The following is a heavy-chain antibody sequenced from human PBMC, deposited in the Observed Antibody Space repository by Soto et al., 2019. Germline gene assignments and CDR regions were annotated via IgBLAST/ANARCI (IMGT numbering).Heavy chain of an antibody. CDR1: GGSMTRSGYY. CDR3: ARDRRGYYDSSGYSSLDY. CDR2: VYYSGKT. J-gene: IGHJ4*02. Sequence: SETLSLTCTVAGGSMTRSGYYWGWIRQPPGNELQYIGSVYYSGKTNYNPSLTSPVTISIDTSKNQFSLSLRSVTAADTAVYYCARDRRGYYDSSGYSSLDYWGQGTLVTVSS. V-gene: IGHV4-39*07. D-gene: IGHD3-22*01.